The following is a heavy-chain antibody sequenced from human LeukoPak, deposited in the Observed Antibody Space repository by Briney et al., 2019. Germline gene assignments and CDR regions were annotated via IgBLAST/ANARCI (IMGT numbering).Heavy chain of an antibody. V-gene: IGHV1-2*02. CDR1: GYTFTGYY. Sequence: ASVKVSCKASGYTFTGYYMHWVRQAPGQGLEWMGWINPNSGGTNYAQKFQGRVTMTRDTSTSTVYMELSSLRSEDTAVYYCASALGIQDAFDIWGQGTMVTVSS. CDR2: INPNSGGT. D-gene: IGHD5-18*01. J-gene: IGHJ3*02. CDR3: ASALGIQDAFDI.